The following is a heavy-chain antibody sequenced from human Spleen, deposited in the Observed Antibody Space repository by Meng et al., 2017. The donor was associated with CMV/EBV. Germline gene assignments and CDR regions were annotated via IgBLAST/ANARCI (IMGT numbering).Heavy chain of an antibody. CDR1: GFTFSSYW. CDR3: ARVALRPHYYFDY. CDR2: INSDESGT. V-gene: IGHV3-74*01. J-gene: IGHJ4*02. Sequence: GGSLRLSCAASGFTFSSYWMHWARQAPGKGLVWVSRINSDESGTTYADSVKGRFTISRDNAKNTLFLQMNSLRVDDTAVYYCARVALRPHYYFDYWGQGTLVTVSS. D-gene: IGHD3-16*01.